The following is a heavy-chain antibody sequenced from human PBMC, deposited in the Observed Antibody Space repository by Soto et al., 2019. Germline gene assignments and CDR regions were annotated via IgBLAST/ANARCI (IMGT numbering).Heavy chain of an antibody. Sequence: GASVKVSCKASGGTFSSYAISWVRQAPGQGLEWMGGIIPIFGTANYAQKFQGRVTITADESTSTAYMELSSLRSEDTAVYYCARGGYCSSTSCHYYGMDVWGQGTTVTVSS. CDR3: ARGGYCSSTSCHYYGMDV. D-gene: IGHD2-2*01. CDR2: IIPIFGTA. J-gene: IGHJ6*02. CDR1: GGTFSSYA. V-gene: IGHV1-69*13.